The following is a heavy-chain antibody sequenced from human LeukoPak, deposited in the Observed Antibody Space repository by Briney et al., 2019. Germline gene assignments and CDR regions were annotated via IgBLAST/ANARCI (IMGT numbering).Heavy chain of an antibody. CDR2: ISYDGRNT. J-gene: IGHJ4*02. D-gene: IGHD3-22*01. V-gene: IGHV3-30*04. CDR3: VRGVGLYDSIGYFDY. Sequence: GRSLRLSCAASGFTFSICAMHWVRQAPGKGLEWVATISYDGRNTFYADSVKGRFTISRDNFKDTLYLQMNSLRAEDTAVYNCVRGVGLYDSIGYFDYWGQGTLVTVSS. CDR1: GFTFSICA.